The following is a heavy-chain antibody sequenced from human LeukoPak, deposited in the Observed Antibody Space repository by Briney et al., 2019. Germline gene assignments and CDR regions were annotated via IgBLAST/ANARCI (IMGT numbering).Heavy chain of an antibody. CDR2: IIPILGIA. CDR3: ARDRTPYCSSTSCYDAFDI. Sequence: GASVKVSCKASGGTFSSYTINWVRQAPGQGLEWMGRIIPILGIANYAQKFQGRVTITADKSTSTAYMELSSLRSEDTAVYYCARDRTPYCSSTSCYDAFDIWGQGTMVTVSS. J-gene: IGHJ3*02. V-gene: IGHV1-69*04. D-gene: IGHD2-2*01. CDR1: GGTFSSYT.